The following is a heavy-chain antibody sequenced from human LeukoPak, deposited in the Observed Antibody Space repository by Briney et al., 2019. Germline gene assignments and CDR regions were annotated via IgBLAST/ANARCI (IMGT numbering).Heavy chain of an antibody. V-gene: IGHV4-61*02. CDR1: GGSISSGSYY. J-gene: IGHJ6*03. Sequence: SETLSLTCTVSGGSISSGSYYWSWIRQPAGKGLEWIGRIYTSGSTNYNPSLKSRVTISVDTSKNQFSLKLSSVTAADTAVYYCARSPAVFGVVYMDVWGRGTTVTVSS. CDR3: ARSPAVFGVVYMDV. CDR2: IYTSGST. D-gene: IGHD3-3*01.